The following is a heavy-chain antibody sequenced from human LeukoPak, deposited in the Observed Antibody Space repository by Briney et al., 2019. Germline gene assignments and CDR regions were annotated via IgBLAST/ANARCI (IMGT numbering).Heavy chain of an antibody. CDR2: ISAYNGNT. J-gene: IGHJ4*02. V-gene: IGHV1-18*01. D-gene: IGHD3-22*01. CDR1: GYTFTSYG. CDR3: ARDSTLYYDSSGVLDY. Sequence: GASVKVSCKASGYTFTSYGISWVRQAPGQGLEWMGWISAYNGNTNYAQKLQGRVTMTTDTSISTAYMELSRLRSDDTAVYYCARDSTLYYDSSGVLDYWGQGTLVTVSS.